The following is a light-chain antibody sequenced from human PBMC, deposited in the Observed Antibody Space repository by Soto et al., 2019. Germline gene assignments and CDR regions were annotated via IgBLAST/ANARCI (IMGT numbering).Light chain of an antibody. CDR3: ISYTSDDVRYV. J-gene: IGLJ1*01. CDR2: EVS. CDR1: SSDVGGYNY. V-gene: IGLV2-14*01. Sequence: QSALTQPASVSGSPGQSITISCTGTSSDVGGYNYVSWYQQHPGKAPKLMIYEVSNRPSGVSNRFSGSKSGNTASLTISGLQSEDEADYYCISYTSDDVRYVFGTGTKVTV.